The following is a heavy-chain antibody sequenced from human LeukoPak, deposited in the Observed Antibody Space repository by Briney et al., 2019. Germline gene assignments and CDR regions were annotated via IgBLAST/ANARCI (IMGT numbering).Heavy chain of an antibody. J-gene: IGHJ6*03. CDR2: ISAYNGNT. CDR1: GYTFISYG. D-gene: IGHD2-2*01. CDR3: ARDLEYCSSTSCYYYYMDV. V-gene: IGHV1-18*01. Sequence: ASVKVSCKASGYTFISYGISWVRQAPGQGLEWMGWISAYNGNTNYAQKLQGRVTMTTDTSTSTAYMELRSLRSDDTAVYYCARDLEYCSSTSCYYYYMDVWGKGTTVTVSS.